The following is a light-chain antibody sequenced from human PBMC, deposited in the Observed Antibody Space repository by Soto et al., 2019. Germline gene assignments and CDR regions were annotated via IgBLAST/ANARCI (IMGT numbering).Light chain of an antibody. J-gene: IGKJ2*01. CDR2: GTS. CDR1: QSVTSNF. CDR3: QQYGRSPYT. Sequence: EIVLTQSPGTLSLSPGERATLSCRTSQSVTSNFLAWYQQKPGQAPWLLIYGTSNRATGTPDRFSGSGSGTDFSLTISRVEPEDFAVYYCQQYGRSPYTFGQGTKLEIK. V-gene: IGKV3-20*01.